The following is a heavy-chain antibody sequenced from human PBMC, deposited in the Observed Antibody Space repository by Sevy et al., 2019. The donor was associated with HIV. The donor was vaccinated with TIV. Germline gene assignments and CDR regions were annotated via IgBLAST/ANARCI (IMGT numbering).Heavy chain of an antibody. CDR1: GFTFSSYA. J-gene: IGHJ6*02. V-gene: IGHV3-23*01. CDR2: ISSSGGTT. D-gene: IGHD6-6*01. Sequence: GGSLRLSCAASGFTFSSYAISWVRQAPGKGLEWVSVISSSGGTTYYAGSVEGRFTISIDNSKNTLYLQMNRLRAEDTGIYYCARRPDLGEIRPTGVMDVWGRGTTVTVSS. CDR3: ARRPDLGEIRPTGVMDV.